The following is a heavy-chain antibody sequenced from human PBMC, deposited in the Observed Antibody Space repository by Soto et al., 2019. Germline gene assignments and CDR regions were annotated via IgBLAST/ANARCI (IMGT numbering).Heavy chain of an antibody. V-gene: IGHV3-23*01. CDR1: GFSFCSYA. J-gene: IGHJ4*02. D-gene: IGHD5-18*01. CDR3: ARDRRASYSLYYFDF. CDR2: VSASATGT. Sequence: GGSLRLPCAACGFSFCSYAVSWVRQAQGKRLESVSAVSASATGTYYSASVKGPFTISRDNSKNTLFLQMNSLRAEDTALYFSARDRRASYSLYYFDFWGQVSLVTFSS.